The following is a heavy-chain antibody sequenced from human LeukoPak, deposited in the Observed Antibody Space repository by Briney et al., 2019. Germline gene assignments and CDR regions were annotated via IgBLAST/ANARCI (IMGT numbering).Heavy chain of an antibody. Sequence: SGGSLRLSCVASGFTFDTYAVSWVRQAPGKGLEWVSAISGSGTGTYYADPVKGRFTISRDNSKNTLYLQMNSLRAEDTAVYYCARDSTYYYDSSDYTSEYFQYWGQGTLVTVSS. J-gene: IGHJ1*01. CDR1: GFTFDTYA. D-gene: IGHD3-22*01. CDR2: ISGSGTGT. V-gene: IGHV3-23*01. CDR3: ARDSTYYYDSSDYTSEYFQY.